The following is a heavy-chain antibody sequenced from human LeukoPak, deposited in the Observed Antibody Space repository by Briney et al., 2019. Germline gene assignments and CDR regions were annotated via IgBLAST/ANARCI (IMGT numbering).Heavy chain of an antibody. CDR1: GYTFTGYY. J-gene: IGHJ1*01. V-gene: IGHV1-2*02. CDR2: INPNSGGT. D-gene: IGHD6-13*01. Sequence: ASVKVSCKASGYTFTGYYMHWVRQAPGQGLEWMGWINPNSGGTNCAQKFQGRVTMTRDTSISTAYMELSRLRSDDTAVYYCARGYPLSTTAAGTYFQHWGQGPLVTVSS. CDR3: ARGYPLSTTAAGTYFQH.